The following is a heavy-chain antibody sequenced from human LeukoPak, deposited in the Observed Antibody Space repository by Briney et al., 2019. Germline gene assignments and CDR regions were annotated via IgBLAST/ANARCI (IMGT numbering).Heavy chain of an antibody. CDR3: ARASSGPYYFDF. J-gene: IGHJ4*02. CDR2: INYSGST. Sequence: PSETLSLTCTVSGGSISSHYWSWIRQSPGEGLEWIGYINYSGSTNYSPSLQSRVTTSVDTSKNQFSLKVTSVTAADTAVYYCARASSGPYYFDFWGQGTLVTVSS. CDR1: GGSISSHY. D-gene: IGHD7-27*01. V-gene: IGHV4-59*11.